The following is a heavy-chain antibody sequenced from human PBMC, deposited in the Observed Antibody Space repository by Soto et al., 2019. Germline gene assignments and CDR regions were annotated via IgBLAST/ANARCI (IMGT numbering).Heavy chain of an antibody. CDR3: GSSWY. D-gene: IGHD2-2*01. CDR2: VKTYSDGGTM. Sequence: EVRLVESGGGLVKPGGSLRLSCAASGLSFSETWMNWVRQAPWKGLEWVGRVKTYSDGGTMDCAAPVKGRCNVSRDDSRDTLFLEINSLKTEDTGVYYCGSSWYWGQGTLVTVSS. V-gene: IGHV3-15*01. J-gene: IGHJ4*02. CDR1: GLSFSETW.